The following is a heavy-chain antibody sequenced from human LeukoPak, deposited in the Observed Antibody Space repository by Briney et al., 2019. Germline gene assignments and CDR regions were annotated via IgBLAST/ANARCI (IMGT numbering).Heavy chain of an antibody. J-gene: IGHJ6*03. Sequence: PSETLSLTCAVYGGSFSGYYWSWIRQPPGKGLEWIGEINHSGSTDYNPSLKSRVTISVDTSKNQFSLKLSSVTAADTAVYYCAHYYYYYMDVWGKGTTVTVS. V-gene: IGHV4-34*01. CDR3: AHYYYYYMDV. CDR1: GGSFSGYY. CDR2: INHSGST.